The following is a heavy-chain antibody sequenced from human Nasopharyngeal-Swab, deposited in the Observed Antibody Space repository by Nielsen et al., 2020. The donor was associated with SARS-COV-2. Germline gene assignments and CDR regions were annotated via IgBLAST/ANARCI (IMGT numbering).Heavy chain of an antibody. Sequence: VRQAPGKGLEWVSAISGSGGSTYYADSVKGRFTISRDNSKNTLYLQMNSLRAEDTAVYYCAKDWDIDYVWGSYRYHPLFDDWGQGTLVTVSS. V-gene: IGHV3-23*01. J-gene: IGHJ4*02. D-gene: IGHD3-16*02. CDR3: AKDWDIDYVWGSYRYHPLFDD. CDR2: ISGSGGST.